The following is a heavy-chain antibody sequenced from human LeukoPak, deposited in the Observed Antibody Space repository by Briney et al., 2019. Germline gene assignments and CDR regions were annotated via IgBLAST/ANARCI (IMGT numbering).Heavy chain of an antibody. J-gene: IGHJ6*02. Sequence: ASVKVSCKASGYTFTSYDINWVRQATGQGLEWMGWINPNSGGTNYAQKFQGWVTMTRDTSISTAYMELSRLRSDDTAVYYCARDPHYDFWSGSTTIYGMDVWGQGTTVTVSS. CDR3: ARDPHYDFWSGSTTIYGMDV. CDR2: INPNSGGT. CDR1: GYTFTSYD. D-gene: IGHD3-3*01. V-gene: IGHV1-2*04.